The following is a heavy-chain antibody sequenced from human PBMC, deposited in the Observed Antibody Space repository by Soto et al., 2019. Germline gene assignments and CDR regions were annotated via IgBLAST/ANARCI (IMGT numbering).Heavy chain of an antibody. Sequence: EVQLVESGGGLVQPGGSLRLSCAASGFTFSDHYMDWVRQAPGKGLEWVGRTRNKANSYTTEYAASVKGRFTISRDDSKNSLYLQMNSLKTEDTAVYYCARDGREXXXYRXXXYXYYGMDVWGQGTTVTVSS. CDR1: GFTFSDHY. J-gene: IGHJ6*02. V-gene: IGHV3-72*01. D-gene: IGHD1-26*01. CDR3: ARDGREXXXYRXXXYXYYGMDV. CDR2: TRNKANSYTT.